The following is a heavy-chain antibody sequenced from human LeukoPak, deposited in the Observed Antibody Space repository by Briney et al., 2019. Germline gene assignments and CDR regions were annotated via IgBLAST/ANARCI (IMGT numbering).Heavy chain of an antibody. Sequence: ASVKVSCKASGYTFTGYYMRWVRQAPGQGLEWMGIINLSGGSTRYAQQFQVRVTMTRDTSTSTVYMDLSSLRSEDTAVYYCARESDIAVAGTGFDYWGQGTLVTVSS. J-gene: IGHJ4*02. CDR1: GYTFTGYY. D-gene: IGHD6-19*01. CDR3: ARESDIAVAGTGFDY. CDR2: INLSGGST. V-gene: IGHV1-46*01.